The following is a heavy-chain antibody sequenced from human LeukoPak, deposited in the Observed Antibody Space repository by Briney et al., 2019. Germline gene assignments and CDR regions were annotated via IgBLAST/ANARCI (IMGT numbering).Heavy chain of an antibody. V-gene: IGHV1-2*02. Sequence: ASVKVSCKASGYTFTGYFMHWVRQAPGQGLEWMGWINPNSGGTNYAQKFQGRLTMTRDTSISTAYMELSRLRSDDTAAYYCARDLDPYYYDSSGYSGYYFDYWGQGTLVTVSS. J-gene: IGHJ4*02. CDR1: GYTFTGYF. CDR3: ARDLDPYYYDSSGYSGYYFDY. D-gene: IGHD3-22*01. CDR2: INPNSGGT.